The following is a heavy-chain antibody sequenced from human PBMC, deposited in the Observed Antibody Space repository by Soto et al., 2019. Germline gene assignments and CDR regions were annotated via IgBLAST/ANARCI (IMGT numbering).Heavy chain of an antibody. V-gene: IGHV3-33*01. CDR1: GFIFSTYV. D-gene: IGHD6-13*01. J-gene: IGHJ4*02. Sequence: PGGSLRLSCAASGFIFSTYVMHWVRQAPGKRLEWVVVIWYDGSNERYADSVNGRFTISRDNSKNTLYLQMNGLRAEDTAVYYCAREVPAAGHNDYWGQGTLVTVSS. CDR3: AREVPAAGHNDY. CDR2: IWYDGSNE.